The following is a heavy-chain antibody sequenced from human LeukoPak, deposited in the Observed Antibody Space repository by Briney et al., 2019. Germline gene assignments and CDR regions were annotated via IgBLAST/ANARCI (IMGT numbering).Heavy chain of an antibody. V-gene: IGHV1-18*01. CDR1: GYTFTSYG. CDR2: ISAYNGYT. J-gene: IGHJ4*02. CDR3: ARERVPYCTITSCYGVCRY. Sequence: VASVKASCKASGYTFTSYGISWVRQAPGQGLEWMGWISAYNGYTNYAQKLQGRVSITTDTSTSTAYMELRSLRSDDTAVYYCARERVPYCTITSCYGVCRYWGQGTLVTVSS. D-gene: IGHD2-2*01.